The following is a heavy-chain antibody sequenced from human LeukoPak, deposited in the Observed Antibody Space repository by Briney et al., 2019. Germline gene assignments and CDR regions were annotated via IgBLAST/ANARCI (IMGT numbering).Heavy chain of an antibody. V-gene: IGHV4-34*01. D-gene: IGHD2-2*02. CDR3: AGGNPGYCSSTSCYTGLGY. CDR2: INHSGST. J-gene: IGHJ4*02. CDR1: GGSISSYY. Sequence: PSETLSLTCTVSGGSISSYYWSWIRQPPGKGLEWIGEINHSGSTNYNPSLKSRVTISVDTSKNQFSLKLSSVTAADTAVYYCAGGNPGYCSSTSCYTGLGYWGQGTLVTVSS.